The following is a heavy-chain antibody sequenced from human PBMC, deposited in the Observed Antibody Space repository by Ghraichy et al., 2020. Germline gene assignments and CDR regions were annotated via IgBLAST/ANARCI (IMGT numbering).Heavy chain of an antibody. CDR1: GGSFSGYY. CDR2: INHSGST. Sequence: SETLSLTCAVYGGSFSGYYWSWIRQPPGKGLEWIGEINHSGSTNYNPSLKSRVTISVDTSKNQFSLKLSSVTAADTAVYYCARGRALSVYYYYYGMDVWGQGTTVTVSS. CDR3: ARGRALSVYYYYYGMDV. V-gene: IGHV4-34*01. J-gene: IGHJ6*02.